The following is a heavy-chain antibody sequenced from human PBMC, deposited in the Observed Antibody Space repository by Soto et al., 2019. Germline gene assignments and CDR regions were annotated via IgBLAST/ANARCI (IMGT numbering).Heavy chain of an antibody. CDR2: INPSGGST. CDR1: GYTFTGYY. Sequence: ASVKVSCKASGYTFTGYYMNWVRQAPGQGPEWMGIINPSGGSTSYAQKFQGRVTMTRDTSTSTVYMELSSLRSEDTAVYYCAIDLNCTLSYWGQGTLVTVSS. D-gene: IGHD1-1*01. CDR3: AIDLNCTLSY. V-gene: IGHV1-46*03. J-gene: IGHJ4*02.